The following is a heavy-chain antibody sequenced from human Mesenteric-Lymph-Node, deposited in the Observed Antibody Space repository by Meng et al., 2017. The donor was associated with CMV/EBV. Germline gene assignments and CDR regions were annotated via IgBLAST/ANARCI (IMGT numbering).Heavy chain of an antibody. Sequence: VQLTQWGAWLLKPSDTLSGTVAVFGGSVSGYYWTWIRQSPEKGREWIGEINHSGSTTYNPSFTSRIIISVDTSTNQISLNMSSVTAADTAVYYCARGSSYDILTGYFDYWGQGALVTVSS. J-gene: IGHJ4*02. D-gene: IGHD3-9*01. V-gene: IGHV4-34*02. CDR3: ARGSSYDILTGYFDY. CDR1: GGSVSGYY. CDR2: INHSGST.